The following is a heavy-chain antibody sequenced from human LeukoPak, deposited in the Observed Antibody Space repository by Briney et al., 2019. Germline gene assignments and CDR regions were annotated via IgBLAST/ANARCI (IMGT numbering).Heavy chain of an antibody. Sequence: SGPTLVNPTQTLTLTCTFSGFSLSTSGMCVSWIRQPPGKALEWLARIDWDDDKYYSTSLKTRLTISKDTSKNQVVLTMTNMDPVDTATYYCARIPRVRHYGAVDVWGQGTTVTVSS. D-gene: IGHD3-10*01. V-gene: IGHV2-70*11. CDR2: IDWDDDK. CDR3: ARIPRVRHYGAVDV. CDR1: GFSLSTSGMC. J-gene: IGHJ6*02.